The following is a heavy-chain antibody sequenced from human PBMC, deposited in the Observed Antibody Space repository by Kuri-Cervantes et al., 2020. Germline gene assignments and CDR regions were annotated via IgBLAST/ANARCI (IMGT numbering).Heavy chain of an antibody. CDR2: IYYSGST. D-gene: IGHD2-2*01. Sequence: ESLKISCTVSGGSISSISYYWGWLRQPPGKGLEWIWSIYYSGSTYYNPSLKSRVTISVDTSKNQFSLKLSSVTAADTAVYYCASHWGDIVVVPAAQYNWFDPWGQGTLVTVSS. CDR3: ASHWGDIVVVPAAQYNWFDP. V-gene: IGHV4-39*07. J-gene: IGHJ5*02. CDR1: GGSISSISYY.